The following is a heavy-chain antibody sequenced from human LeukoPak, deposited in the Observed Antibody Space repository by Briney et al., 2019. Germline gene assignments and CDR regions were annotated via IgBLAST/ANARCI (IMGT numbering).Heavy chain of an antibody. CDR1: GFTFSSYW. V-gene: IGHV3-7*01. CDR2: IKQDGSEK. J-gene: IGHJ6*03. Sequence: GGSLRLSCAASGFTFSSYWMSWVRQAPGKGLEWVANIKQDGSEKYYVDSVKGRFTISRDNAKNSLYLQMNSLRAEDTAVYYCARDTSEFDDSSGYLHYYYYMDVWGEGTTVTVSS. D-gene: IGHD3-22*01. CDR3: ARDTSEFDDSSGYLHYYYYMDV.